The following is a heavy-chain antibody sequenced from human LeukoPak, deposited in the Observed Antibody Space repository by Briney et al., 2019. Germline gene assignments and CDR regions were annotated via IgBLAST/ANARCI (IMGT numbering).Heavy chain of an antibody. CDR1: GFPFSSYW. V-gene: IGHV3-7*04. Sequence: GGSLRLSGVASGFPFSSYWMTWVRQAPGKGLEWVANIKQDGSKKSYVDSVKGRFTIARDNAKNSLYLQMNSLRAEDTAISYCTRVGYIDEGIDYWGQGTLVTVSS. CDR2: IKQDGSKK. CDR3: TRVGYIDEGIDY. D-gene: IGHD5-24*01. J-gene: IGHJ4*02.